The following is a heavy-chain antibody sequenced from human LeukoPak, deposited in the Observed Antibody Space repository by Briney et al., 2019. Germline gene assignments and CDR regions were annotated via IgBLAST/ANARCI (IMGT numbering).Heavy chain of an antibody. CDR2: IYYSGRT. Sequence: PSETLSLTCTVSGGSISSYYWSWIRQPPGKRLEWIGYIYYSGRTNYNPSLKSRVTISVDTSKNQFSLKLSSVTAADTAVYYCARVVRYFDWLLTHGMDVWGQGTTVTVSS. J-gene: IGHJ6*02. CDR1: GGSISSYY. V-gene: IGHV4-59*12. D-gene: IGHD3-9*01. CDR3: ARVVRYFDWLLTHGMDV.